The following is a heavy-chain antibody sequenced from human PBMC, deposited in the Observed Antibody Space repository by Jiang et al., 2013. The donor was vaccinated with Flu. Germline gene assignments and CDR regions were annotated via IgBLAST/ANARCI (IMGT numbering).Heavy chain of an antibody. D-gene: IGHD3-22*01. J-gene: IGHJ3*02. Sequence: DKRYSPSLKSRLTITKDTSKNQVVLTMTNMDPVDTATYYCAHFPLYYYDSSGHHAFDIWGQGTMVTVSS. CDR2: DK. CDR3: AHFPLYYYDSSGHHAFDI. V-gene: IGHV2-5*01.